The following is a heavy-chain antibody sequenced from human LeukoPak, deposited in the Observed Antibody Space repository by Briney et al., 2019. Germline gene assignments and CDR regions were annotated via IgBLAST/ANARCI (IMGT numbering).Heavy chain of an antibody. Sequence: SETLSLTCTVSGGSISSYYWSWIRQPPGKGLEWIGYFSYTGSANYNPSLKSRVTISVDTSKNQFSLKLGSVTAADTAVYFCARGLEYSSSTNWFDPWGQGTLVIVSS. CDR1: GGSISSYY. CDR2: FSYTGSA. D-gene: IGHD6-6*01. CDR3: ARGLEYSSSTNWFDP. V-gene: IGHV4-59*08. J-gene: IGHJ5*02.